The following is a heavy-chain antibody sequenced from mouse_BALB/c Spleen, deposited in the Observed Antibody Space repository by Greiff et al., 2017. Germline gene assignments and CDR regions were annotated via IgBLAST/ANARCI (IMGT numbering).Heavy chain of an antibody. CDR3: ARVNWVFAY. Sequence: EVQLQQSGPGLVKPSQSLSLTCTVTGYSITSDYAWNWIRQFPGNKLEWMGYISYSGSTSYNPSLKSRISITRDTSKNQFFLQLNSVTTEDTATYYCARVNWVFAYWGQGTLVTVSA. CDR2: ISYSGST. CDR1: GYSITSDYA. J-gene: IGHJ3*01. D-gene: IGHD4-1*02. V-gene: IGHV3-2*02.